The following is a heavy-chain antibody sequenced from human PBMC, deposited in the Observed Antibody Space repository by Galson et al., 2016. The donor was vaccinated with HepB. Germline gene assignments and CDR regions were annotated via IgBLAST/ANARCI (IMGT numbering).Heavy chain of an antibody. CDR3: ATSRRVIMLPGGYYYYGMEV. V-gene: IGHV1-18*01. Sequence: SVKVSCKASGYISINYGFNWVRQAPGQGLEWMGWISAYNGNTHYAQKLQSRVTMTTHTPTSTAYMELRNLRSDDTAAYYCATSRRVIMLPGGYYYYGMEVWGQETTVTVSS. J-gene: IGHJ6*02. CDR1: GYISINYG. D-gene: IGHD2/OR15-2a*01. CDR2: ISAYNGNT.